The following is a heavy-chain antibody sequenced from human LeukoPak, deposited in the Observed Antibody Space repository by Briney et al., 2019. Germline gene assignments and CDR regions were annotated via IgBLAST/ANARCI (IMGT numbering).Heavy chain of an antibody. CDR3: AKAFLLYYYGSGSFDY. D-gene: IGHD3-10*01. Sequence: PGGSLRLSCAASGFTFSSYWMHWVRQAPGKGLVWVSRINSDGSSTSYADSVKGRFAISRDNAKNTLYLQMNSLRAEDTAVYYCAKAFLLYYYGSGSFDYWSQGTLVTVSS. J-gene: IGHJ4*02. CDR1: GFTFSSYW. V-gene: IGHV3-74*01. CDR2: INSDGSST.